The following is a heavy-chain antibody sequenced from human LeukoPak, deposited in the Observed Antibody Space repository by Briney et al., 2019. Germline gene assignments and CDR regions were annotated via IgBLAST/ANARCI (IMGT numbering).Heavy chain of an antibody. J-gene: IGHJ3*02. D-gene: IGHD2-2*01. Sequence: SETLSLTCTVSGGSISSGSYYWSWIRQPAGKGLEWIGRIYTSGSTNYNPSLKSRVTISVDTSKNQFSLKLSSVTAADTAVYYCATLGYCSSTSCPDAFDIWGQGTMVTVSS. CDR3: ATLGYCSSTSCPDAFDI. CDR2: IYTSGST. V-gene: IGHV4-61*02. CDR1: GGSISSGSYY.